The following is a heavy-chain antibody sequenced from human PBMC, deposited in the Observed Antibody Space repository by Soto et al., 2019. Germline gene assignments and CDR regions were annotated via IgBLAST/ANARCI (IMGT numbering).Heavy chain of an antibody. CDR1: GFTVTDIY. CDR3: AREPRYCSGGSCSIMGDAFDI. J-gene: IGHJ3*02. V-gene: IGHV3-66*01. D-gene: IGHD2-15*01. CDR2: IYKDFT. Sequence: EVQLVESGGGLVQPGGSLRLFCVASGFTVTDIYVNWVRQAPGKGLEWVSVIYKDFTDYADFVRGRFSVSTDTSKNALYLQLDNLRAEDTAVYYCAREPRYCSGGSCSIMGDAFDIWGQGAMVTVSS.